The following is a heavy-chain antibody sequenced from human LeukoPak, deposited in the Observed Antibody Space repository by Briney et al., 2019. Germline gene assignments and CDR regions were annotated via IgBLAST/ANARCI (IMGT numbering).Heavy chain of an antibody. CDR1: GGSLSSYY. CDR2: VYTSGST. D-gene: IGHD2-2*01. Sequence: SETLSLTCTVSGGSLSSYYWSWIRQPAGKGLEWIGRVYTSGSTNYNPSLKSRVTMSIDTSKNQFSLKVSSVTAADTAVYYCARAPGYCSTTSCEYYYYMDVWGKGTTVTVSS. CDR3: ARAPGYCSTTSCEYYYYMDV. J-gene: IGHJ6*03. V-gene: IGHV4-4*07.